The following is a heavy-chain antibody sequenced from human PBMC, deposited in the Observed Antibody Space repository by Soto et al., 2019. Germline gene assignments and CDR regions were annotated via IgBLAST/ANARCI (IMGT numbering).Heavy chain of an antibody. Sequence: QVQLQESGPGLVKPSETLSLTCTVSGGSISSYYWSWIRQPAGKGLEWIGRIYTSGSTNYNPSLKSRVTMSVDTSKNQFSLQLSSVTAAATAVYYCARELIVGATGDWFDPWGQGTLVTVSS. CDR3: ARELIVGATGDWFDP. D-gene: IGHD1-26*01. CDR2: IYTSGST. J-gene: IGHJ5*02. V-gene: IGHV4-4*07. CDR1: GGSISSYY.